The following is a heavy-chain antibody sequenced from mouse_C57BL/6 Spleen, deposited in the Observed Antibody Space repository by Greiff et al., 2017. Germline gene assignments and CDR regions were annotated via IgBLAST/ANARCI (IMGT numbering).Heavy chain of an antibody. CDR1: GYTFTSYW. Sequence: QVHVKQSGAELVKPGASVKMSCKASGYTFTSYWITWVKQRPGQGLEWIGDIYPGSGSTNYNEKFKSKATLTVDTSSSTAYMQLSSLTSEDSAVYYCAIYYFDYWGQGTTLTVSS. J-gene: IGHJ2*01. CDR2: IYPGSGST. V-gene: IGHV1-55*01. CDR3: AIYYFDY.